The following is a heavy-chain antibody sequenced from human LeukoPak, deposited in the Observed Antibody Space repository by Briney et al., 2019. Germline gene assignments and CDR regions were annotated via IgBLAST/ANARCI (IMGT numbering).Heavy chain of an antibody. V-gene: IGHV1-69*13. J-gene: IGHJ3*02. Sequence: SVWVSCKPSGGTFSSYTTSCVRQAPGQGRGWMGGIIPIFGRANYAQKFQGRVTITADESTSTAYMELSSLRSEDTAVYYCARGEQQLVSYDAFDIWGQGTMVTVSS. CDR3: ARGEQQLVSYDAFDI. D-gene: IGHD6-13*01. CDR1: GGTFSSYT. CDR2: IIPIFGRA.